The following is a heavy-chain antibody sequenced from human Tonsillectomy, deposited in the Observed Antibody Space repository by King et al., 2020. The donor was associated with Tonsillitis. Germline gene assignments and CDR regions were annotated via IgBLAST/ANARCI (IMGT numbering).Heavy chain of an antibody. V-gene: IGHV3-7*04. D-gene: IGHD5-18*01. J-gene: IGHJ3*02. CDR3: ARDSGYSAFDI. CDR2: IKEDGSEK. Sequence: VQLVESGGGLVQPGGSLRLSCDASGFTFSSAWMAWVRQAPGKGLEWVAGIKEDGSEKYYVDSVQGRVTISRDNPKKSLYLQMNSLRADDTALYYCARDSGYSAFDIWGQGTMVIVSS. CDR1: GFTFSSAW.